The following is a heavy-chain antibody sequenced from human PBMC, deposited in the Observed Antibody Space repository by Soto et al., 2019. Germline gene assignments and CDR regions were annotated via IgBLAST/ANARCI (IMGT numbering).Heavy chain of an antibody. D-gene: IGHD4-17*01. J-gene: IGHJ3*02. V-gene: IGHV4-31*03. CDR1: GGSISSGGYY. CDR2: IYYSGST. Sequence: QVQLQESGPGLVKPSQTLSLTCTVSGGSISSGGYYWGWIRQHPGKGLEWIGYIYYSGSTYYNPSLKSRVTISVDTSKNQFALKLSSVTAADTAVYYCARDRATVTSDAFDIWGQGTMVTVSS. CDR3: ARDRATVTSDAFDI.